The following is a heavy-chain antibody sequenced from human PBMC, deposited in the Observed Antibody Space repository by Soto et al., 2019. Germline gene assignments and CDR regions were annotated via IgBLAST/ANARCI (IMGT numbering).Heavy chain of an antibody. Sequence: SQPLSLPSTVSGGSISNSYWSWIRQPPGKGLEWIAYIYYTGSTNYNPPLTSRVTISVDTSKNQFSLKLSSVTAADTAVYYGARAHSSYAVDVWGHGTTVTVSS. D-gene: IGHD3-16*01. V-gene: IGHV4-59*01. CDR1: GGSISNSY. CDR3: ARAHSSYAVDV. J-gene: IGHJ6*02. CDR2: IYYTGST.